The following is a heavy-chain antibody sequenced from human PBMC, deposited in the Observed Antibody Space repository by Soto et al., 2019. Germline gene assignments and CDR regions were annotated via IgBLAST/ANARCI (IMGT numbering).Heavy chain of an antibody. CDR2: IKTDGSEK. D-gene: IGHD3-10*01. CDR3: ATSMGRGGNDY. Sequence: EVQLVESGGGLVQPGGSLRLSCAASGFTFRDNWMSWVRHVPGKGLECVANIKTDGSEKYYVDPVKGPFTISRDNAKNSLYLQMNSLRAEDTAVYYCATSMGRGGNDYWGQGTLVTVSS. CDR1: GFTFRDNW. V-gene: IGHV3-7*05. J-gene: IGHJ4*02.